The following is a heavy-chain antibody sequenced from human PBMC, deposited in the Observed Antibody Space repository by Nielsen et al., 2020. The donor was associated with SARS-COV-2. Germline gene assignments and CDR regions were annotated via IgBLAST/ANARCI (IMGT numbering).Heavy chain of an antibody. CDR2: ISYDGSDK. Sequence: GGSLRLSYAAAGFTFRNYGMHWVRQAPGKGLEWVAVISYDGSDKYYADSVKGRFTISRDNSKNTLYLHMNSLRAEDTAVYYCVTGGQWLVRHPYGMEVWGQGTTVTVSS. D-gene: IGHD6-19*01. V-gene: IGHV3-30*03. J-gene: IGHJ6*02. CDR1: GFTFRNYG. CDR3: VTGGQWLVRHPYGMEV.